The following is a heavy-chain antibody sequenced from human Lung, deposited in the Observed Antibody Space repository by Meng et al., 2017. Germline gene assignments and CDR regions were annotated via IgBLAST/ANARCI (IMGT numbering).Heavy chain of an antibody. CDR3: TRDHSTADVTVWWFDP. V-gene: IGHV1-46*01. CDR1: GYTFTRHW. CDR2: INPSGGDT. J-gene: IGHJ5*02. Sequence: QVQLVQSGAEVKNPGASVKVSCKASGYTFTRHWMHWVRQAPGQGLEWMGIINPSGGDTMYEQKFQGRITIPSDTSTATVYMELSSLRSEDTAVYYCTRDHSTADVTVWWFDPWGQGTLVTVSS. D-gene: IGHD4-17*01.